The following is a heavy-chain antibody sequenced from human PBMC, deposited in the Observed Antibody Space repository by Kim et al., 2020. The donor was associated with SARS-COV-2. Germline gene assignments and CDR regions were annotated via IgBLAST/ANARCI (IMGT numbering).Heavy chain of an antibody. CDR1: GFTVSSNY. V-gene: IGHV3-66*01. J-gene: IGHJ4*02. CDR2: IYSGGST. Sequence: GGSLRLSCAASGFTVSSNYMSWVRQAPGKGLEWVSVIYSGGSTYYADSVKGRFTISRDNSKNTLYLQMNSLRAEDTAVYYCARDPALGRAVTTGSTFDSYWGLGALVTVSS. D-gene: IGHD4-17*01. CDR3: ARDPALGRAVTTGSTFDSY.